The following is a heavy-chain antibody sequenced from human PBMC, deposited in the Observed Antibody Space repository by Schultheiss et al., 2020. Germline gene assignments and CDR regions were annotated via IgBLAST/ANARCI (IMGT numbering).Heavy chain of an antibody. V-gene: IGHV4-61*02. CDR1: GGSISSGSYY. J-gene: IGHJ4*02. CDR2: IYTSGST. D-gene: IGHD3-3*01. CDR3: ASSPNYDFWSGYYF. Sequence: SETLSLTCTVSGGSISSGSYYWSWIRQPAGKGLEWIGRIYTSGSTNYNPSLKSRVTISVDTSKNQFSLKLSSVTAADTAVYYCASSPNYDFWSGYYFWGQGTLVTVSS.